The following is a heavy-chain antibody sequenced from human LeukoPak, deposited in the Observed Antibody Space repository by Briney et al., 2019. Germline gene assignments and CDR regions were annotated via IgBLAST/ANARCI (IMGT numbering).Heavy chain of an antibody. D-gene: IGHD3-22*01. CDR2: IYYSGST. CDR3: ARADYDSSGYYHAFDL. CDR1: GGSISSSNYY. Sequence: SSETLSLTCTVSGGSISSSNYYWGWIRQPPGRGLEWIGYIYYSGSTYYNPSLKSRVSISVDTSKNQFSLKLSSVTAADTAVYYCARADYDSSGYYHAFDLWGQGTMVTVSS. V-gene: IGHV4-30-4*08. J-gene: IGHJ3*01.